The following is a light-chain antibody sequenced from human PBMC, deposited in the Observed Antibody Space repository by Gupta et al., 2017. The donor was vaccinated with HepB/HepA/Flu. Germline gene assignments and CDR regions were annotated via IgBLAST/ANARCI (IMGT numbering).Light chain of an antibody. CDR1: QNVIDY. CDR3: QQRYIWPGT. CDR2: DTS. J-gene: IGKJ1*01. Sequence: PGERATLSCRTSQNVIDYLGWYQQKPGQAPRLLIYDTSTRAAGTPARFSGSGSGTDFTLTISSLEPEDFAVYYCQQRYIWPGTFGQGTKVEIK. V-gene: IGKV3-11*01.